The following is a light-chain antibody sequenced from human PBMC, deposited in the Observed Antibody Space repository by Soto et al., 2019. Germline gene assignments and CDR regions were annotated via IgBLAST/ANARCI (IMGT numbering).Light chain of an antibody. CDR1: GSDVGGSDY. Sequence: QPVLTQPASVSGSPGQSVSISCTGTGSDVGGSDYVSCSQEHPGKAPKLMIYEVSTRPSGVSSRFSGSKSGNTASLTISGLQADDEADYYCSSYTTSSDFYVFGTGTKVTVL. J-gene: IGLJ1*01. CDR2: EVS. V-gene: IGLV2-14*01. CDR3: SSYTTSSDFYV.